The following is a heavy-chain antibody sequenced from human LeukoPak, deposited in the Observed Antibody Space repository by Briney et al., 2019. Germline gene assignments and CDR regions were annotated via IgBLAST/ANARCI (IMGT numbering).Heavy chain of an antibody. CDR1: GYXFTGYY. D-gene: IGHD6-13*01. V-gene: IGHV1-2*02. CDR3: ARDSHIAGVAYYFDY. J-gene: IGHJ4*02. CDR2: INPNSGGT. Sequence: ASVKVSCKASGYXFTGYYIHWVRQAPGQGLEWMGGINPNSGGTNYAQRLQGRVTMTTDTSTSTAYMELRSLRSDDTAVYFCARDSHIAGVAYYFDYWGQGTPVTVSS.